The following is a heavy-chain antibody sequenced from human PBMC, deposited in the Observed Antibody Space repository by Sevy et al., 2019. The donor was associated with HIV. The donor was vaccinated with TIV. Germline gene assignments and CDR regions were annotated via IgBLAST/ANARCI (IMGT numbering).Heavy chain of an antibody. D-gene: IGHD2-8*01. CDR3: AREGCTKPHDY. CDR2: LSFGWGKI. V-gene: IGHV3-23*01. CDR1: GFDFSINS. Sequence: GGSLRLSCAASGFDFSINSMSWDRQPQEKGRDGVSTLSFGWGKINYADSVKGRFTISRDNSKSSVYLQMNNMRVEDTAVYYCAREGCTKPHDYWGQGTLVTVSS. J-gene: IGHJ4*02.